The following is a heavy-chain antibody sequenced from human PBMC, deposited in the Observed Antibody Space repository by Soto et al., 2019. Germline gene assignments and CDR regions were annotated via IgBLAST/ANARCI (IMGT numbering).Heavy chain of an antibody. D-gene: IGHD5-18*01. CDR1: GGTFSSYA. CDR3: AREGAAMVPYWYFDL. CDR2: IIPIFGTA. J-gene: IGHJ2*01. Sequence: SVKVSCKASGGTFSSYAISWVRQAPGQGLEWMGGIIPIFGTANYAQKFQGRVTITADESTSTAYMELSSLRSEDTAVYYCAREGAAMVPYWYFDLWGRGTLVTSPQ. V-gene: IGHV1-69*13.